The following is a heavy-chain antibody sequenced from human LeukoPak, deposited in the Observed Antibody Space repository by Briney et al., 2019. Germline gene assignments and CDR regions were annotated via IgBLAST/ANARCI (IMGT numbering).Heavy chain of an antibody. J-gene: IGHJ4*02. CDR2: ISGSGGST. CDR3: AKDRGYQLLFHYFDY. CDR1: GFTFSSYG. V-gene: IGHV3-23*01. Sequence: GGSLRLSCAASGFTFSSYGMSWVRQAPGKGLEWVSAISGSGGSTYYADSVKGRFTIPRDNSKNTLYLQMNSLRAEDTAVYYCAKDRGYQLLFHYFDYWGQGTLVTVSS. D-gene: IGHD2-2*01.